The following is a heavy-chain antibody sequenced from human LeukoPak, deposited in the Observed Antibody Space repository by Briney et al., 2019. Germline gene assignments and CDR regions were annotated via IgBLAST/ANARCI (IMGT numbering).Heavy chain of an antibody. CDR1: GYTFTSYF. CDR2: INPSGGST. D-gene: IGHD3-22*01. Sequence: ASVKISCKASGYTFTSYFMHWVRQAPGQGLEWMGIINPSGGSTSSPERFQGRVTMTRDMSTSTAYMELTSLRSDDTAVYYCARAALRVRRGNYQDTSGYYYFAYWGQGTLVTVSS. V-gene: IGHV1-46*01. J-gene: IGHJ4*02. CDR3: ARAALRVRRGNYQDTSGYYYFAY.